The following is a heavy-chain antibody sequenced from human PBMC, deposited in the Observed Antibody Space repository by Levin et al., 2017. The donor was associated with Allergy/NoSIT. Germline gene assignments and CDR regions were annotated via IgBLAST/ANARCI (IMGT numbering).Heavy chain of an antibody. J-gene: IGHJ6*03. CDR1: GFTFSSYG. CDR2: ISYDGSNK. Sequence: GGSLRLSCAASGFTFSSYGMHWVRQAPGKGLEWVAVISYDGSNKYYADSVKGRFTISRDNSKNTLYLQMNSLRAEDTAVYYCAKDPLRGSSSWPRHLYYYYYYMDVWGKGTTVTVSS. D-gene: IGHD6-13*01. CDR3: AKDPLRGSSSWPRHLYYYYYYMDV. V-gene: IGHV3-30*18.